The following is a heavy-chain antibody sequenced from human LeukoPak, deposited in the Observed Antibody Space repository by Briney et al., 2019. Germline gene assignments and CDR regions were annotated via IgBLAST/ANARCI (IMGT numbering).Heavy chain of an antibody. Sequence: GGSLRLSCAASGFTFDDYAMHWVRQAPGKGLEWVSGISWNSSSIDYTDSVKGRFTISRDNAKNSLFLQMNSLRAEDTALYYCAKEGARLGIAVSGPFDYWSQGTLVTVSS. CDR1: GFTFDDYA. J-gene: IGHJ4*02. V-gene: IGHV3-9*01. CDR2: ISWNSSSI. D-gene: IGHD6-13*01. CDR3: AKEGARLGIAVSGPFDY.